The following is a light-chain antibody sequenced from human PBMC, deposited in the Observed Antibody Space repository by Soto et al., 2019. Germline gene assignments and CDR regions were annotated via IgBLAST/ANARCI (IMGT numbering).Light chain of an antibody. Sequence: DIQMTQSPSTLSASLGDRVTITCRASQNINSWLAWYQQKPGKAPKLLIYKASTLKSGVPSRFSGSGSGTDFTLTISSLQPEDFATYYCLQDYSFPWTFGQGTKGDIK. CDR2: KAS. V-gene: IGKV1-5*03. CDR3: LQDYSFPWT. CDR1: QNINSW. J-gene: IGKJ1*01.